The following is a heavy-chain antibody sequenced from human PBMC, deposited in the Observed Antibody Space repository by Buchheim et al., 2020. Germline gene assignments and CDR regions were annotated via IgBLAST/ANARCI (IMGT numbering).Heavy chain of an antibody. D-gene: IGHD1-26*01. Sequence: LQESGPRLVKPSETLSLTCTVSGGSISSGSYYWGWIRQSPGKGLEWIAIIGHTGDTYYNPSLQSRVTISVDTSKNQFSPKLSSVTAADTAVYYCARHRTVTGSSLSDYWGQGTL. V-gene: IGHV4-39*01. CDR3: ARHRTVTGSSLSDY. CDR2: IGHTGDT. CDR1: GGSISSGSYY. J-gene: IGHJ4*02.